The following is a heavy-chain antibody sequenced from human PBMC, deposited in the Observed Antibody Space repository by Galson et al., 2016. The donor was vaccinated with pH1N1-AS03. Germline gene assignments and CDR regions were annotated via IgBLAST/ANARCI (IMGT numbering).Heavy chain of an antibody. D-gene: IGHD5-12*01. CDR3: ATDYYYGVDLTNWYFDV. V-gene: IGHV3-23*01. Sequence: SLRLSCAVSGFPLSSSPMSWVRQAPGKGLEWVSTISNFGETTNYSDSVKGRFTVSRDNSKNTLYLQMSSLRAEDTAVYYCATDYYYGVDLTNWYFDVWGRGTLVTVSS. J-gene: IGHJ2*01. CDR2: ISNFGETT. CDR1: GFPLSSSP.